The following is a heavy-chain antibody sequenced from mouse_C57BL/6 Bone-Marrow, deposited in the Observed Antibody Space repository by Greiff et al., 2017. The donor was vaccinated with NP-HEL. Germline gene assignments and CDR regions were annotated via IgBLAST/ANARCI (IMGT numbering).Heavy chain of an antibody. Sequence: VQLQQPGAELVRPGTSVKLSCKASGYTFTSYWMHWVKQRPGQGLEWIGVIDPSDSYTNYNQKFKGKATLTVDTSSSTAYMQLSSLTSEDSAVYYCARSHYDYDGGFACWGQGTLVTVSA. CDR1: GYTFTSYW. J-gene: IGHJ3*01. CDR3: ARSHYDYDGGFAC. V-gene: IGHV1-59*01. D-gene: IGHD2-4*01. CDR2: IDPSDSYT.